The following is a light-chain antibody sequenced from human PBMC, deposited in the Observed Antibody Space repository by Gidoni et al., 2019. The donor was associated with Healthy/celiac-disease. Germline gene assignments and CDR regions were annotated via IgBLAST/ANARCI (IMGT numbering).Light chain of an antibody. CDR1: QRISSW. V-gene: IGKV1-5*01. CDR2: DAS. CDR3: QQYNSYPKT. J-gene: IGKJ1*01. Sequence: DIQMTQSPSTLSASVGDRVTITCRASQRISSWLAWYQQKPGKAPKLLIYDASSLESGVPSRFSGRGSGTEYTLTISSLQPDDFATYYCQQYNSYPKTFGQGTKVEIK.